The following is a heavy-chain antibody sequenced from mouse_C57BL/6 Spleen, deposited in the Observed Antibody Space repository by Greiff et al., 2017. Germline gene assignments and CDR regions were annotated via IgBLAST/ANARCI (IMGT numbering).Heavy chain of an antibody. CDR1: GFNIKDYY. CDR3: AFNFYDFDY. Sequence: EVQLQQSGAELVKPGASVKLSCTASGFNIKDYYMHWVKQRTEQGLEWIGRIDPEDGETKYAAKFQGKATITAATSSNTAYLQLSSLTSEDTAVYYCAFNFYDFDYWGQGTTLTVSS. V-gene: IGHV14-2*01. D-gene: IGHD1-3*01. CDR2: IDPEDGET. J-gene: IGHJ2*01.